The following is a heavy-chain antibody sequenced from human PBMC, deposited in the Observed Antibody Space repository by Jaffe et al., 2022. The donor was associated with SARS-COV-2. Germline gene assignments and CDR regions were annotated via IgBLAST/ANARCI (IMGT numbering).Heavy chain of an antibody. J-gene: IGHJ6*02. CDR3: ARGRGSGPQHWYYYYYYGMDV. V-gene: IGHV3-13*01. CDR1: GFTFSSYD. CDR2: IGTAGDT. Sequence: EVQLVESGGGLVQPGGSLRLSCAASGFTFSSYDMHWVRQATGKGLEWVSAIGTAGDTYYPGSVKGRFTISRENAKNSLYLQMNSLRAGDTAVYYCARGRGSGPQHWYYYYYYGMDVWGQGTTVTVSS. D-gene: IGHD3-10*01.